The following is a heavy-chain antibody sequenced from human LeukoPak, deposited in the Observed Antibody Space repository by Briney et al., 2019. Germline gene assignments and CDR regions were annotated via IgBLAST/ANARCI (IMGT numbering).Heavy chain of an antibody. CDR1: GFTFTIYG. J-gene: IGHJ4*02. Sequence: GGSLRLSCAASGFTFTIYGMYWVRQARAKGLEWVAVISYDESNKYYTGSVKGRFTISRDNSKNTLYLQMNSLRAEDTAIYYCAKETLGYCSGGSCQGLNYWGQGTLVTVSS. CDR3: AKETLGYCSGGSCQGLNY. V-gene: IGHV3-30*18. CDR2: ISYDESNK. D-gene: IGHD2-15*01.